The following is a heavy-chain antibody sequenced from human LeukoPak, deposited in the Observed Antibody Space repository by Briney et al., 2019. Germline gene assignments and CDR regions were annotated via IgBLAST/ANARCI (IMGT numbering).Heavy chain of an antibody. J-gene: IGHJ4*02. CDR1: GCTFSSYG. Sequence: PGRSLRLSCAASGCTFSSYGMHWVRQAPGKGLEWVAVISYDGSNKYYAYSVKGRFTISRDKSKTTLYLQMNSPRAEPTAVYYCAKEGGSSSWYGPLSDYWGQGNLVTVSS. V-gene: IGHV3-30*18. D-gene: IGHD6-13*01. CDR3: AKEGGSSSWYGPLSDY. CDR2: ISYDGSNK.